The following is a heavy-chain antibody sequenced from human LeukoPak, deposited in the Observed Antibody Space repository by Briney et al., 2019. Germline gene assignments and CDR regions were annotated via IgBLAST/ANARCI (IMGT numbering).Heavy chain of an antibody. CDR2: IDPGHSDT. CDR1: GSRFTSCW. Sequence: GESLKISGKGSGSRFTSCWIVWVRQMPGKGPECMGIIDPGHSDTRYSPSLQGQATISADESSNTAYLQWTSLKASNTAIYYCARHLDGYNPFDYWGQGTLVTVSS. V-gene: IGHV5-51*01. J-gene: IGHJ4*02. CDR3: ARHLDGYNPFDY. D-gene: IGHD5-24*01.